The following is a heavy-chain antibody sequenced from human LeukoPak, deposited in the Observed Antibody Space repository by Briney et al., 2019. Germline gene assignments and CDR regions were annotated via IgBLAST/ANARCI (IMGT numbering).Heavy chain of an antibody. Sequence: GGSLRLSCAASKFTFSDYGMNWVRQAPGKGLEWVSYISSSSSTIYYGDSVKGRFTISRDNAENSLYLQMNGLRAEDTAVYYCAKVRWQMTTVRGVYPTSASNWFDPWGQGTLVTVSS. CDR2: ISSSSSTI. CDR1: KFTFSDYG. D-gene: IGHD4-17*01. CDR3: AKVRWQMTTVRGVYPTSASNWFDP. V-gene: IGHV3-48*01. J-gene: IGHJ5*02.